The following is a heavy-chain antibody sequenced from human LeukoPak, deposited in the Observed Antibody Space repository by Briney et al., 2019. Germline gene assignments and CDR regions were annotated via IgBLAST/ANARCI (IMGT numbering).Heavy chain of an antibody. CDR1: GFTFSSYA. CDR3: AKDALGYCSGGSRPGSD. Sequence: GGSLRLSCAASGFTFSSYAMSWVRQAPGKGLEWVSAISGSGGSTYYADSVKGRFTISRDNSKNTLYLQMNSLRAEDTAVYYCAKDALGYCSGGSRPGSDWGQGTLVTVSS. CDR2: ISGSGGST. J-gene: IGHJ4*02. V-gene: IGHV3-23*01. D-gene: IGHD2-15*01.